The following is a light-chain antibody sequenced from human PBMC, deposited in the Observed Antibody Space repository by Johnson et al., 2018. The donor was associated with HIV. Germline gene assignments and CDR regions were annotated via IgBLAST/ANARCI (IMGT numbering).Light chain of an antibody. Sequence: QSVLSQPPSVSAAPGQKVTISCSGSTYNIGNNYVSWYQQLPGTAPTLLIYEKNKRPSGIPDRFSGSKSGTSATLGITGLQTGDEADYYCGTWDTSLSPGGVFGTGTKVAVL. V-gene: IGLV1-51*02. CDR3: GTWDTSLSPGGV. CDR1: TYNIGNNY. CDR2: EKN. J-gene: IGLJ1*01.